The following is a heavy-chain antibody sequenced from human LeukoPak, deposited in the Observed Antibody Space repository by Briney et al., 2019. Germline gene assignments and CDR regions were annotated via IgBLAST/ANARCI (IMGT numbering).Heavy chain of an antibody. J-gene: IGHJ4*02. CDR1: GFTFSSYA. D-gene: IGHD3-10*01. V-gene: IGHV3-23*01. CDR2: ISGSGGST. CDR3: AMVRGAYGEFDY. Sequence: PGGSLRLSCAASGFTFSSYAMSWVRQAPGKGLEWASVISGSGGSTYYADSVKGRFTISRDNSKNTLYLQMNSLRAEDTAVYYCAMVRGAYGEFDYWGQGTLVTVSS.